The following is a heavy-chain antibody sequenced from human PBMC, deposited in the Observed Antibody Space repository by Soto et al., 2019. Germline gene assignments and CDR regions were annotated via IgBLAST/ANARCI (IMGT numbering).Heavy chain of an antibody. V-gene: IGHV1-18*01. CDR2: ISAHNGNT. D-gene: IGHD1-1*01. CDR1: GYAFTTYG. J-gene: IGHJ4*02. CDR3: ARGRYGDY. Sequence: QVHLVQSGAEVKKPGASVKVSCKGSGYAFTTYGITWVRQAPGQGLVWMGWISAHNGNTNYAQKLQGRVTVTRDTSTSTAYMELRSLRSDDTAVYYCARGRYGDYWGQGALVAVSS.